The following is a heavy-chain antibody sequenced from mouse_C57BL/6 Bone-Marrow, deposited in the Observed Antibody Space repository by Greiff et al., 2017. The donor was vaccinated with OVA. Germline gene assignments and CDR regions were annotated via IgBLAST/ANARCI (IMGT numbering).Heavy chain of an antibody. V-gene: IGHV10-1*01. CDR2: IRSKSNNYAS. J-gene: IGHJ1*03. CDR1: GFSFNTYA. CDR3: VRHPNFDV. Sequence: EVQLVEPGGGLVQPKASLKLSCAASGFSFNTYAMNWVRQAPGQGLEWVARIRSKSNNYASYYADSVKDRFTISRDDSESMLYLQMDDLKTDDTAMDYCVRHPNFDVWGTGTTVTVSS.